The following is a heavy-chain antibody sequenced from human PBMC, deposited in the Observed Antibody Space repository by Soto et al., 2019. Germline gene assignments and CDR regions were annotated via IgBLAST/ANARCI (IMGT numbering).Heavy chain of an antibody. CDR3: ARGRPNYYYYGLDA. CDR1: GGSISSDYY. V-gene: IGHV4-30-4*01. CDR2: KYYSGAT. J-gene: IGHJ6*02. Sequence: PSETLSLTCTVSGGSISSDYYWTWVRQPPGRGLEWIGYKYYSGATDSDPSLKRRVSFSVDTSKNQFSLNLTSVTVADTAVYYCARGRPNYYYYGLDAWGQGIPVTVSS.